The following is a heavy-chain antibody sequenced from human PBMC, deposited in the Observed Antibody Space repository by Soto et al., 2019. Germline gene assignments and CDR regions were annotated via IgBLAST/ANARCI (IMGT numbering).Heavy chain of an antibody. CDR1: GASFTGYY. D-gene: IGHD2-15*01. Sequence: QVRLQQWGAGLLKPSETLSLTCAVYGASFTGYYWTWLRQPPGKGVEWIGEVSHSGPTKYNPSLKSRVPISLDTSKSQFSLELTSVTAADTAVYYCARYGGTAIWYFDIWGRGTSVSVSS. CDR2: VSHSGPT. CDR3: ARYGGTAIWYFDI. J-gene: IGHJ2*01. V-gene: IGHV4-34*01.